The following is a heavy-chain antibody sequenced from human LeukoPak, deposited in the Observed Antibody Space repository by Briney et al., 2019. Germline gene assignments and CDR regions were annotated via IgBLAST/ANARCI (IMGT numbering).Heavy chain of an antibody. V-gene: IGHV3-23*01. CDR1: GFTLSSYA. CDR3: AKKRVDGSGSYVYYYMDV. CDR2: ISGSGGGT. J-gene: IGHJ6*03. Sequence: GGSLRLSCAASGFTLSSYAMTWARRAPGKGLEWVSSISGSGGGTYYADSVKGRFTISRGSSKSTLYLQMNSLRAEDTAVYYCAKKRVDGSGSYVYYYMDVWGKGTTVTVSS. D-gene: IGHD3-10*01.